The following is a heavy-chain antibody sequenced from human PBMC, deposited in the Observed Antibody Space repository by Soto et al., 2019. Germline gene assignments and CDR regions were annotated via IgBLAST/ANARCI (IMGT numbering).Heavy chain of an antibody. J-gene: IGHJ4*02. Sequence: EVQLLESGGGLVQPGGSLRLSCAASGFTFTTYAMTWVRQAPGKGLEWVSAISGSGGTTYYADSVKGRFTISRDNSKNTVYLQMNSLRAEATAVYYCAKGIVGASFDSWGQGTLVTVSS. CDR1: GFTFTTYA. CDR3: AKGIVGASFDS. V-gene: IGHV3-23*01. CDR2: ISGSGGTT. D-gene: IGHD1-26*01.